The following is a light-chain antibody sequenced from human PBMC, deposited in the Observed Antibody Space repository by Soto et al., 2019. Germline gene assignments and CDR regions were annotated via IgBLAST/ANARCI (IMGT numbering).Light chain of an antibody. J-gene: IGKJ1*01. CDR1: QNIGTW. CDR2: DVS. CDR3: QHCAVYLWT. V-gene: IGKV1-5*01. Sequence: DIQMTQSPSILSASVGDRVTITCRASQNIGTWLAWYQQKPGRAPKLLIFDVSSLQSGVPSRFSGSGSGTEFTLTISSLQPDDSATYSCQHCAVYLWTFGQGTKVEIK.